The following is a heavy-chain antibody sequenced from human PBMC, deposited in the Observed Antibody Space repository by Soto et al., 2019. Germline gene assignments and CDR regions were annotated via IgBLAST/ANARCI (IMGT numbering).Heavy chain of an antibody. CDR3: AKDFNPLSPDSYFDQ. D-gene: IGHD2-21*01. CDR1: GFTFSSYA. J-gene: IGHJ4*02. Sequence: QVQLVESGGGVVQPGRSLRLSCSASGFTFSSYAMHWVRQAPGKGLEWVAVISYDGSNKYYGDSVKGRFTISRDNSKNTLSLQMNSLTVEDTAVYYCAKDFNPLSPDSYFDQWGQGALVTVSS. CDR2: ISYDGSNK. V-gene: IGHV3-30*18.